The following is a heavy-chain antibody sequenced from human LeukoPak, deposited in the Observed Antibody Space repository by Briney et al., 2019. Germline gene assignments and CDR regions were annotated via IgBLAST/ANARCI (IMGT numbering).Heavy chain of an antibody. CDR3: AKAEYYYDSLYYYGMDV. CDR1: GFTSSSYA. Sequence: GGSLRLSCAASGFTSSSYAMSWVRQAPGKGLEWVSAISGSGGSTYYADSVKGRFTISRDNSKNTLYLQMNSLRAEDTAVYYCAKAEYYYDSLYYYGMDVWGQGTTVTVSS. J-gene: IGHJ6*02. D-gene: IGHD3-22*01. V-gene: IGHV3-23*01. CDR2: ISGSGGST.